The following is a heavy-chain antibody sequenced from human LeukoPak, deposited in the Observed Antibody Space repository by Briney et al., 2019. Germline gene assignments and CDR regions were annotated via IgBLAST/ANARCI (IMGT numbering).Heavy chain of an antibody. D-gene: IGHD2-21*02. CDR1: GGSFSPYF. V-gene: IGHV4-34*01. Sequence: SETLSLTCAVYGGSFSPYFWSWIRQPPGKGLEWIGEINHSGSTNYNPSLKSRVTISVDTSKNQFSLKLSSVTAADTAVYYCARGGFYCGGDCYVDYWGQGTLVTVSS. CDR2: INHSGST. CDR3: ARGGFYCGGDCYVDY. J-gene: IGHJ4*02.